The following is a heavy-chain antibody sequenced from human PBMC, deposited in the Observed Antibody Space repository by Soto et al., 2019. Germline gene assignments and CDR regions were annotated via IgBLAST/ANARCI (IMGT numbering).Heavy chain of an antibody. CDR3: AKRGGVVGGSEHPFFEY. Sequence: QVQLVESGGGVVQPGKSLRLSCAASGFIFSNYGMHWVRQDPGKGLEWVALISFDGKNRNYADSVKGRFTIYRDNPKNTLYLEMNSLRPEDTAFYYCAKRGGVVGGSEHPFFEYWGQGTLVTVSS. CDR2: ISFDGKNR. D-gene: IGHD2-15*01. CDR1: GFIFSNYG. J-gene: IGHJ4*02. V-gene: IGHV3-30*18.